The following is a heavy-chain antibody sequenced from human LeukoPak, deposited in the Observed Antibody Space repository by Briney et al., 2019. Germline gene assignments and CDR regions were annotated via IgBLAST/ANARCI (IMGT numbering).Heavy chain of an antibody. CDR3: PGSSGTGSAE. D-gene: IGHD3/OR15-3a*01. Sequence: PGGSLRLSCAVSGFTFSDYHMDWVRQAPGKGLEWVSYIDPRGSTTYYADSVKGRFTIPRDNAKNSLYLQMNSLRTDDTAIYDFPGSSGTGSAERGQGTLVTVYS. CDR2: IDPRGSTT. V-gene: IGHV3-11*01. J-gene: IGHJ4*02. CDR1: GFTFSDYH.